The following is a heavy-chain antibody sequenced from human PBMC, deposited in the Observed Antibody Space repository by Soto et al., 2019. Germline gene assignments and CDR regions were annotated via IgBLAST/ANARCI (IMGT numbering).Heavy chain of an antibody. CDR1: GLAFSNYA. CDR2: ITDSGYSA. J-gene: IGHJ4*02. Sequence: EAQLLESGGGLVQPGGSLRLSCAASGLAFSNYAMTWVRQAPGKGLEWVSIITDSGYSAYYGGAVNGRFTTSRDNSRSTLYLQMNGLRPDDSPVYCWGMRDMLCDPFDFWGQGT. D-gene: IGHD3-16*01. V-gene: IGHV3-23*01. CDR3: GMRDMLCDPFDF.